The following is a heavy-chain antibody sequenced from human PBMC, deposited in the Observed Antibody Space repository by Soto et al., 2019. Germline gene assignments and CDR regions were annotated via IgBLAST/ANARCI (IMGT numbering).Heavy chain of an antibody. CDR3: VKDMGYCSGGSCYWGAYFYYYMDV. CDR1: GFSFNNYG. Sequence: QVQLVESGGGVVQPGGSLRLSCAASGFSFNNYGMHWVRQAPGKGLEWVAVILFDGSDNWYADSVKGRFTISRDNSNNTLYLHMNSLTAEDTAVYYCVKDMGYCSGGSCYWGAYFYYYMDVWGKGTTVTVSS. CDR2: ILFDGSDN. V-gene: IGHV3-30*18. D-gene: IGHD2-15*01. J-gene: IGHJ6*03.